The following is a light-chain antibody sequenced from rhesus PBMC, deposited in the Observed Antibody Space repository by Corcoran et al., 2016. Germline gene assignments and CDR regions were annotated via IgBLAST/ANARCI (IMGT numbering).Light chain of an antibody. V-gene: IGKV1-25*01. CDR2: DAS. J-gene: IGKJ4*01. CDR1: QGISNY. Sequence: DIQMTQSPSSLSASVGDTVTITCQASQGISNYLAWYQQKPGKAPKLLIYDASTLKSGVPSRFDGSGSGTEFTLTISSLQPEDFATYYCQQHNSDPLTFGGGTKVELK. CDR3: QQHNSDPLT.